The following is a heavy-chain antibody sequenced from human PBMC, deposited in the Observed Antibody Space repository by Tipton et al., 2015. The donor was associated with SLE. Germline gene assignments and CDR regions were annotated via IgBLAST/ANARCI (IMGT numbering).Heavy chain of an antibody. CDR3: AREDSSSWFYTRFDP. D-gene: IGHD2-2*02. CDR1: GGSISTTDHY. Sequence: TLSLTCSVSGGSISTTDHYWGWIRQPPGKGLEWIGSVFYTGSTRYNPSLKSRVTISIDTSKNHFSLKLYSVTAADTAVYYCAREDSSSWFYTRFDPWGQGTLVTVSS. V-gene: IGHV4-39*07. J-gene: IGHJ5*02. CDR2: VFYTGST.